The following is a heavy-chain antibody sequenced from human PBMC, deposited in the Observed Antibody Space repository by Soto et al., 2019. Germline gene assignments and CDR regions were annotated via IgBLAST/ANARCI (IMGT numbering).Heavy chain of an antibody. D-gene: IGHD6-19*01. CDR1: GFTFTSSA. CDR3: AASYSSGWYVDY. J-gene: IGHJ4*02. V-gene: IGHV1-58*01. CDR2: IVVGSGNT. Sequence: SVKVSCKASGFTFTSSAVQWVRQARGQRLEWIGWIVVGSGNTNYAQKFQERVTITRDMPTSTAYMELSSLRSGDTAVYYCAASYSSGWYVDYWGQGTLVTVSS.